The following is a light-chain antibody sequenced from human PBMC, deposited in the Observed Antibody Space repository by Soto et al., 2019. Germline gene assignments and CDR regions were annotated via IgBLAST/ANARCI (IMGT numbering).Light chain of an antibody. CDR2: EVS. CDR3: CSYAGSSTYV. Sequence: QSALTQPASVSGSPGQSITISCTGTSSDVGSYNLVSWYQQHPGKAPKLMIYEVSKRPSGVSNRFSGSKSGNTASLTISGLQDEDEADYYCCSYAGSSTYVFGTGTQLTVL. J-gene: IGLJ1*01. V-gene: IGLV2-23*02. CDR1: SSDVGSYNL.